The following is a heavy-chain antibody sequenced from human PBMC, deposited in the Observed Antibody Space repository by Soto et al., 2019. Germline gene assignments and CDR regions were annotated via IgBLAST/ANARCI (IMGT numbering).Heavy chain of an antibody. Sequence: GGSLRLSCAASGFTFSSYGMHWVRQAPGKGLEWVAVISYDGSNKYYADSVKGRFTISRDNSKNTLYLQMNSLRAEDTAVYYCAKDGNYDYIWGSYRYEVEYYFDYWGQGTLVTVSS. CDR2: ISYDGSNK. D-gene: IGHD3-16*02. V-gene: IGHV3-30*18. CDR3: AKDGNYDYIWGSYRYEVEYYFDY. J-gene: IGHJ4*02. CDR1: GFTFSSYG.